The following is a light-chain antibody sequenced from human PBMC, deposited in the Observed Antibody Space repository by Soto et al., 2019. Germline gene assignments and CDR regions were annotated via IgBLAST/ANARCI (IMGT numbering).Light chain of an antibody. Sequence: DIQMTQSPSTLSGSVGDRVTITCRASQTISSWLAWYQQKPGKAPKLLIYKASTLKSGVPSRFSGSGSGTEFTLTSSSLQPDDFETYYCQHYNSYSEAFGQGTKGELK. CDR1: QTISSW. J-gene: IGKJ1*01. V-gene: IGKV1-5*03. CDR2: KAS. CDR3: QHYNSYSEA.